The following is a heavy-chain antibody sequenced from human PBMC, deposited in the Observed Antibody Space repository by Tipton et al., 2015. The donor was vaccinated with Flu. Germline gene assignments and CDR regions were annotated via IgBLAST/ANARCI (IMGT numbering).Heavy chain of an antibody. CDR2: ISSDGNNK. V-gene: IGHV3-30-3*02. J-gene: IGHJ6*02. Sequence: SLRLSCVASGFIFSSYAMYWVRQAPGKGLEWVAVISSDGNNKYYADSVKGRFTISRDNSKNTLNLQMDSLRVEDTALYYCAKRVVAASDNHYGMDVWGQGTTVTVSS. CDR1: GFIFSSYA. CDR3: AKRVVAASDNHYGMDV. D-gene: IGHD2-15*01.